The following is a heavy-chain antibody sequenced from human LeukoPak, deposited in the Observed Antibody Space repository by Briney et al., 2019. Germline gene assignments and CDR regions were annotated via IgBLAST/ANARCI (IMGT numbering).Heavy chain of an antibody. CDR2: ISAYNGNI. V-gene: IGHV1-18*01. D-gene: IGHD3-3*01. CDR3: ARVLLTISQNRFDP. CDR1: GYIFSSYG. J-gene: IGHJ5*02. Sequence: ASVKVSCKASGYIFSSYGITWVRQAPGQGLEWMGWISAYNGNINYAQKFQGRVTMTTDTSTSTAYMELRSLRSDDTALYYCARVLLTISQNRFDPWGQGTLVTVSS.